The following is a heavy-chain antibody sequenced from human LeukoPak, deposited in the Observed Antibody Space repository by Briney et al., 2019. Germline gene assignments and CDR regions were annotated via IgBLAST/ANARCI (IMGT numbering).Heavy chain of an antibody. V-gene: IGHV3-9*03. CDR3: ARGDGYKKGFDY. D-gene: IGHD5-24*01. J-gene: IGHJ4*02. Sequence: PGGSLRLSCAASGFTFNHFAMTWVRQAPGKGLEWVSGISWNSGSIGYADSVKGRFTISRDNAKNSLYLQMNSLRAEDMALYYCARGDGYKKGFDYWGQGTLVTVSS. CDR1: GFTFNHFA. CDR2: ISWNSGSI.